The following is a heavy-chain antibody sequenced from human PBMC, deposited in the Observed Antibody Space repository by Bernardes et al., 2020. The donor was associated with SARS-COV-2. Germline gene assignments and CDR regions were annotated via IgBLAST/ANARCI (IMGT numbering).Heavy chain of an antibody. V-gene: IGHV3-23*01. J-gene: IGHJ2*01. CDR2: ISASGGST. CDR3: AKIAVLGQLYFDL. D-gene: IGHD6-19*01. CDR1: GFTFSSKG. Sequence: GGSLRLSCAASGFTFSSKGMSWVRQAPGKGPEWVSSISASGGSTFYPDSVKGRFTISRDNSKNTLDLQMNSLRAEDTAVYYCAKIAVLGQLYFDLWGRGTLVTVSS.